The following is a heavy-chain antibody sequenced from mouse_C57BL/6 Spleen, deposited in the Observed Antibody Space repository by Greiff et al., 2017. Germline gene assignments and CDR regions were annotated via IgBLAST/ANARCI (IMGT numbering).Heavy chain of an antibody. CDR3: ARGHYYGSSSGFAY. CDR2: IYPGSGST. J-gene: IGHJ3*01. V-gene: IGHV1-55*01. D-gene: IGHD1-1*01. CDR1: GYTFTSYW. Sequence: QVQLQQPGAELVKPGASVKMSCKASGYTFTSYWITWVKQRPGQGLEWIGDIYPGSGSTNYNEKFKSTATLTVDTSSSTAYMQLSSLTSEDSAVYYCARGHYYGSSSGFAYWGQGTLVTVSA.